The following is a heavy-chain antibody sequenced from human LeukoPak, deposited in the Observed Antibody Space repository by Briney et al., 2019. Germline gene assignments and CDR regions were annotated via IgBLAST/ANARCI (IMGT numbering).Heavy chain of an antibody. CDR2: ISGSGGST. J-gene: IGHJ4*02. V-gene: IGHV3-23*01. CDR1: GFTFSSYA. D-gene: IGHD6-13*01. Sequence: GGSLRLSCAASGFTFSSYAMSWVRQAPGKGLECVSAISGSGGSTYYADSVKGRFTISIYNSKNTLYLQMNSLRAEDTAVYYCAKDPGGSSWYEGYFDYWGQGALVTVSS. CDR3: AKDPGGSSWYEGYFDY.